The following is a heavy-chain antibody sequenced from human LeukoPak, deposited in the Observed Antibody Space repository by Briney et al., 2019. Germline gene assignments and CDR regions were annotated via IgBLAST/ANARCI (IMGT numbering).Heavy chain of an antibody. D-gene: IGHD3-22*01. Sequence: SETLSLTCTVSGGSISSSSYYWGWIRQPPGKGLEWIGSIYHSGSTYYNPSLKSRVTISVDTSKNQFSLKLSSVTAADTAVYYCARHDSSGYYIFDYWGQGTLVTVSS. CDR2: IYHSGST. J-gene: IGHJ4*02. V-gene: IGHV4-39*01. CDR1: GGSISSSSYY. CDR3: ARHDSSGYYIFDY.